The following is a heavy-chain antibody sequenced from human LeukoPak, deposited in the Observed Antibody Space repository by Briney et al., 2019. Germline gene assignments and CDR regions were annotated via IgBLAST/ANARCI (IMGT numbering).Heavy chain of an antibody. CDR2: IYTSGST. J-gene: IGHJ5*02. Sequence: SETLSLTCTVSGGSISSYYWSWIRQPAGKGLEWIGRIYTSGSTNYNPSLNSRVTMSVDTSKNQFSLKLSSVTAADTAVYYCARASANMDISRFDPWGQGTLVTVSS. CDR3: ARASANMDISRFDP. D-gene: IGHD2-2*03. V-gene: IGHV4-4*07. CDR1: GGSISSYY.